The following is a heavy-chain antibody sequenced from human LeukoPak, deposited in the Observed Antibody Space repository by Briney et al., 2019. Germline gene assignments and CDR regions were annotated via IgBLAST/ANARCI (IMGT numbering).Heavy chain of an antibody. CDR3: ARARHSSSPGHV. J-gene: IGHJ6*02. V-gene: IGHV4-31*03. D-gene: IGHD6-6*01. Sequence: SQTLSLTCTVSGGSISSGGYYWSCIRQHPGKGLEWIGYIYYSGSTYYNPSLKSRVTISVDTSKNQFSLKLSSVTAADTAVYYCARARHSSSPGHVWGQGTTVTVSS. CDR1: GGSISSGGYY. CDR2: IYYSGST.